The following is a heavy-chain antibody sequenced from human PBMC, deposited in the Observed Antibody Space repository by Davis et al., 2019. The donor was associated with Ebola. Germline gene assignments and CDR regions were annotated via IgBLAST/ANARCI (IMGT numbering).Heavy chain of an antibody. CDR2: IYHSGST. J-gene: IGHJ4*02. Sequence: SETLSLTCAVSGGSISSSNWWSWVRQPPGKGLEGMGEIYHSGSTNYNPSLKSRVTISVDKSKNQFSLKLSSVTAADTAVYYCARSGFYGDYRVDYWGQGTLVTVSS. CDR3: ARSGFYGDYRVDY. CDR1: GGSISSSNW. V-gene: IGHV4-4*02. D-gene: IGHD4-17*01.